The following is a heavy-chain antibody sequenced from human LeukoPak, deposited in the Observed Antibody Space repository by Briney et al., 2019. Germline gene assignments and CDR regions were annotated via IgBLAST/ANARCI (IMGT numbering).Heavy chain of an antibody. D-gene: IGHD3-10*01. CDR2: IYISGST. CDR3: TRHGSYSHGF. V-gene: IGHV4-4*02. Sequence: PSETLSLTCAVSGGSISSGGYWSWVRQPPGKGLEWIGQIYISGSTNYNPSLDSRVTMSLDKSRNQLSLRLKSMTAADTAVYYCTRHGSYSHGFWGQGALVTVAS. CDR1: GGSISSGGY. J-gene: IGHJ4*02.